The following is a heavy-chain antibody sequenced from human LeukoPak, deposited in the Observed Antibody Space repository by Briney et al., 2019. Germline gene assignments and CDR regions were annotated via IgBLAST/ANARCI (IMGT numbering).Heavy chain of an antibody. CDR1: GGSISSSSYY. Sequence: SETLSLTCTVSGGSISSSSYYWGWIRQPPGRGLEWIGSIYYSGSTYYNPSLKSRVTISVDTSKNQFSLKLSSVTAADTAVYYCARASATVDPYYFDYWGQGTLVTVSS. J-gene: IGHJ4*02. CDR2: IYYSGST. CDR3: ARASATVDPYYFDY. D-gene: IGHD4-17*01. V-gene: IGHV4-39*07.